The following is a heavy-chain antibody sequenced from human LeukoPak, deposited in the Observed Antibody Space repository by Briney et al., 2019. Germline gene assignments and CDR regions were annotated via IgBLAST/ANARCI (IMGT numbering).Heavy chain of an antibody. Sequence: GGSLRLSCAASGFTFDDYAMHWVRQAPGKGLEWVSLISWDGGSTYYADSVKGRFTISRDNSKNSLYLQMNSLRTEDTALYYCAKDKTTARFGEIDYWGQGTLVTVSS. CDR2: ISWDGGST. V-gene: IGHV3-43D*03. J-gene: IGHJ4*02. CDR3: AKDKTTARFGEIDY. D-gene: IGHD3-10*01. CDR1: GFTFDDYA.